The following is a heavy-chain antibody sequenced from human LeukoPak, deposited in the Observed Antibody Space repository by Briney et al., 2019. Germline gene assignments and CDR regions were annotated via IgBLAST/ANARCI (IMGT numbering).Heavy chain of an antibody. J-gene: IGHJ6*02. CDR2: INHSGST. CDR3: AREGYSYYYGMDV. V-gene: IGHV4-34*01. CDR1: GGSFSGYY. Sequence: PSETLSLTCAVYGGSFSGYYWSWIRQPPGKGLEWIGEINHSGSTNYNPSLKSRVTISVDTSKNQFSLKLSSVTAADTAVYYCAREGYSYYYGMDVWGQGTTVTVSS.